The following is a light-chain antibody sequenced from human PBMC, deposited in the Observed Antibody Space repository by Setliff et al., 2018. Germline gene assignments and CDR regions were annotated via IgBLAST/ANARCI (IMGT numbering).Light chain of an antibody. Sequence: QSVLTQPPSASGTPAQRVIISCSGSSSNIGSNTVNWYQQLPGTAPKLLIYSNNQRPSGVPDRFSGSKSGTSASLAVSGLQSEDEADYYCVTWDANLSAYVFGTGTKVTVL. CDR3: VTWDANLSAYV. CDR1: SSNIGSNT. V-gene: IGLV1-44*01. CDR2: SNN. J-gene: IGLJ1*01.